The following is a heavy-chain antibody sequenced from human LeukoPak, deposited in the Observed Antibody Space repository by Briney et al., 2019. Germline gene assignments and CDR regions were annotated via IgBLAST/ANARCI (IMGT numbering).Heavy chain of an antibody. J-gene: IGHJ4*02. Sequence: SETLSLTCAVYGGSFSGYYWSWIRQPPGKGLEWIGEINHSGSTNYNPSLKSRVTISVDTSKNQFSLKLSSVTAADTAVYYCAREITMVRGVISTYIDYWGQGTLVTVSS. CDR3: AREITMVRGVISTYIDY. CDR1: GGSFSGYY. CDR2: INHSGST. V-gene: IGHV4-34*01. D-gene: IGHD3-10*01.